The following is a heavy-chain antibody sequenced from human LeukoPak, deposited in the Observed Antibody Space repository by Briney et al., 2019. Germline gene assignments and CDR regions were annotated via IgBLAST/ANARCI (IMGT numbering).Heavy chain of an antibody. V-gene: IGHV3-21*01. CDR3: ARDLAWDAFDI. CDR1: GFTFSNYN. Sequence: GGSLRLSCTASGFTFSNYNMNWVRQAPGKGLEWVSSIHSSSGSIYYADSLKGRFTISRDNAKNSLYLQMNSLRAEDTAVYYCARDLAWDAFDIWGQGTMVTVSS. J-gene: IGHJ3*02. CDR2: IHSSSGSI.